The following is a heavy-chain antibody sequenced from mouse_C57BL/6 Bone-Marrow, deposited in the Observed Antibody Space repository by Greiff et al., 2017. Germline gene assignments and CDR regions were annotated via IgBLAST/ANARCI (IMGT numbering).Heavy chain of an antibody. D-gene: IGHD2-1*01. CDR1: GYTFTTYP. J-gene: IGHJ2*01. CDR3: ARGGNYGGYCFDD. V-gene: IGHV1-47*01. Sequence: VQLQQSGAELVKPGASVKMSCKASGYTFTTYPIEWMKQNHGKSLEWIGNFHPYNDDTKYNEKFKGKATLTVEKSSSTVYLELIRLTSDDAAVYYCARGGNYGGYCFDDWGQGTTLTVSS. CDR2: FHPYNDDT.